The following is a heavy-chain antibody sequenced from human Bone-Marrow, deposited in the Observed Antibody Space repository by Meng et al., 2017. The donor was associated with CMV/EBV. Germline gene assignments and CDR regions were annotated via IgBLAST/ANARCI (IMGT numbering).Heavy chain of an antibody. V-gene: IGHV3-11*01. J-gene: IGHJ3*02. CDR1: GFSVSDYY. Sequence: GESLKISCAASGFSVSDYYMNWIRQAPGKGPEWISYISSSGNNMRYADSVKGRFTISRDNAKNSLYLQMNTLRAEDTAVYYCARAYCSSTSCYGLWAFDIWGQGTMVTVSS. CDR2: ISSSGNNM. D-gene: IGHD2-2*01. CDR3: ARAYCSSTSCYGLWAFDI.